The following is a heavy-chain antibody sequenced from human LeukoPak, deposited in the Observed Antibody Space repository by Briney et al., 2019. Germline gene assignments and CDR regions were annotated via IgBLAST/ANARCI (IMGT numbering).Heavy chain of an antibody. CDR3: ARAATVTTADY. CDR2: IWNDGSSE. J-gene: IGHJ4*02. CDR1: GFTFSTYG. D-gene: IGHD4-17*01. V-gene: IGHV3-33*01. Sequence: PGRSLRLSCVASGFTFSTYGMHWVRQAPGKGPEWVAVIWNDGSSEYYADSVKGRITISRDNSRNTLYLQMNSLTADDTAVYYCARAATVTTADYWGQGTLVTVSS.